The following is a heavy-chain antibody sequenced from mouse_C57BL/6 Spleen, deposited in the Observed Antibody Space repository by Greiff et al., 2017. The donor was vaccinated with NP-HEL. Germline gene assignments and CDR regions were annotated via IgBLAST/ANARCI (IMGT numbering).Heavy chain of an antibody. D-gene: IGHD1-1*01. CDR1: GYAFSSYW. J-gene: IGHJ4*01. V-gene: IGHV1-80*01. Sequence: VQLQQSGAELVKPGASVKISCKASGYAFSSYWMNWVKQRPGKGLEWIGQIYPGDGDTNYIGKFKGKATLTADKSSSTAYMQLSSLTSEDSAVYFCAHDYGSSWAMDYWGQGTSVTVSS. CDR3: AHDYGSSWAMDY. CDR2: IYPGDGDT.